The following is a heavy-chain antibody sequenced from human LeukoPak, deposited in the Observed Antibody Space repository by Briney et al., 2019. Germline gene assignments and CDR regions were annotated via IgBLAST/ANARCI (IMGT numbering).Heavy chain of an antibody. V-gene: IGHV3-30*02. CDR1: GFTFSSYG. CDR2: IRYDGSNK. J-gene: IGHJ4*02. D-gene: IGHD5-18*01. CDR3: AKAADYGYTTHFDY. Sequence: PGGSLRLSCAASGFTFSSYGMHWVRQAPGKGLEWVAFIRYDGSNKYYADSVKGRFTISRDNSKNTLYLQMNSLRAEGTAVYYCAKAADYGYTTHFDYWGQGALVTVSS.